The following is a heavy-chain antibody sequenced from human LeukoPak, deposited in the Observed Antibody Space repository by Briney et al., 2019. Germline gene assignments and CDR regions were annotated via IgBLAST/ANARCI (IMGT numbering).Heavy chain of an antibody. V-gene: IGHV4-61*02. Sequence: SETLSLTCTVSGGSISSGSYYWSWIRQPAGKGLEWIGRIYTSGSTNYNPSLKSRVTISVDTSKNQFSLKLSSVTAADTAVYYCVVSCRWPYCEKGRFDNWGQGTLVTVSS. CDR2: IYTSGST. CDR1: GGSISSGSYY. CDR3: VVSCRWPYCEKGRFDN. J-gene: IGHJ4*02. D-gene: IGHD1-26*01.